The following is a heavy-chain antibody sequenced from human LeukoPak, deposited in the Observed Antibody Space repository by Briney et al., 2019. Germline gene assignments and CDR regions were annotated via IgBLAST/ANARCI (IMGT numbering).Heavy chain of an antibody. V-gene: IGHV3-30*18. CDR3: AKAPLLWFGELSYYFDY. Sequence: GGSLRLSCAASGFTFSSYGMHWVRQAPGRGLEWVAVISYDGSNKYYADSVKGRFTISRDNSKNTLYLQMNSLRAEDTAVYYCAKAPLLWFGELSYYFDYWGQGALVTVSS. CDR2: ISYDGSNK. D-gene: IGHD3-10*01. J-gene: IGHJ4*02. CDR1: GFTFSSYG.